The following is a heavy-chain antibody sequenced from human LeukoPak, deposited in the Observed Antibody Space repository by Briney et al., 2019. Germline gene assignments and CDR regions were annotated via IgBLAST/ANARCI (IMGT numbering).Heavy chain of an antibody. CDR3: ASEVLLDGLGVDY. D-gene: IGHD3-10*01. J-gene: IGHJ4*02. V-gene: IGHV3-23*01. CDR2: ISGSGGST. Sequence: GSLRLSCAASGFTFSSHAMSWVRQAPGKGLEWVSSISGSGGSTYYADSVKGRFTISRDNSKNTLYLQMNSLRAEDTAVYYCASEVLLDGLGVDYWGQGTLVTVSS. CDR1: GFTFSSHA.